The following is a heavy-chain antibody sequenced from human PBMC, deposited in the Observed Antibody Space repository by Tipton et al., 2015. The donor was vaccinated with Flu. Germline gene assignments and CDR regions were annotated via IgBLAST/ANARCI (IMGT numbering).Heavy chain of an antibody. J-gene: IGHJ3*01. Sequence: SLRLSCAASGFNFNTYAFNWVRQAPGKGLEWVSSIDTSGHAIYYADSVRGRFTISRDNSKNTLFLQMSTLRAEDTAVYYCAKDILRWAFDFWGQGTMVTVSS. CDR1: GFNFNTYA. CDR2: IDTSGHAI. V-gene: IGHV3-23*01. D-gene: IGHD3-3*01. CDR3: AKDILRWAFDF.